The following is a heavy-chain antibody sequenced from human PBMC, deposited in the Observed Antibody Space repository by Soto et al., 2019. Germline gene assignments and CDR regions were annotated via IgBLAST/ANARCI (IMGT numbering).Heavy chain of an antibody. CDR1: GFTFSSYG. CDR2: IWYDGSNK. J-gene: IGHJ2*01. CDR3: ARGDGDYSLYWYFDL. Sequence: QVQLVESGGGVVQPGRSLRLSCAASGFTFSSYGRHWVRQAPGKGLEWVAVIWYDGSNKYYADSVKGRFTISRDNSKNTLYLQMNSLRVEDTAVYYCARGDGDYSLYWYFDLWGRGTLDSVSS. D-gene: IGHD4-17*01. V-gene: IGHV3-33*01.